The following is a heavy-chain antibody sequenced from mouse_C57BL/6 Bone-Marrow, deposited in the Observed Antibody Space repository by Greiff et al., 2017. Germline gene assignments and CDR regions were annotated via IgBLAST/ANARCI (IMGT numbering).Heavy chain of an antibody. V-gene: IGHV1-42*01. CDR3: ASLENWFAY. J-gene: IGHJ3*01. CDR1: GYSFTGYY. Sequence: VQLKESGPELVKPGASVKISCKASGYSFTGYYMNWVKQSPEKSLEWIGEINTSTGGTTYNQKFKAKATLTVDKSSSTAYMQLKSLTSEDSAVYYCASLENWFAYWGQGTLVTVSA. CDR2: INTSTGGT.